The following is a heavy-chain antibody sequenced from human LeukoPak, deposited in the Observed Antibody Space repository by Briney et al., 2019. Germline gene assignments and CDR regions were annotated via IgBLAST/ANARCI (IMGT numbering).Heavy chain of an antibody. D-gene: IGHD4-23*01. CDR2: INHSGST. Sequence: PSETLSLTCAVYGGSFSGYYWSWIRQPPGKGLEWIGEINHSGSTNYNPSLKSRVTISVDTSKNQFSLKLSSVTAADTAVYYCARGTTVVYYYYYYGMDVWGQGTTVTVSS. CDR3: ARGTTVVYYYYYYGMDV. CDR1: GGSFSGYY. J-gene: IGHJ6*02. V-gene: IGHV4-34*01.